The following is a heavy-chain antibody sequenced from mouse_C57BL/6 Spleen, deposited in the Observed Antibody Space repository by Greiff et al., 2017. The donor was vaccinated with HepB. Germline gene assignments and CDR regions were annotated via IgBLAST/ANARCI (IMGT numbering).Heavy chain of an antibody. CDR3: ARGDYYDYGHWYFDV. CDR2: INPGSGGT. CDR1: GYAFTNYL. V-gene: IGHV1-54*01. J-gene: IGHJ1*03. Sequence: VQLQQSGAELVRPGTSVKVSCKASGYAFTNYLIEWVKQRPGQGLEWIGVINPGSGGTNYNEKFKGKATLTADKSSSTAYMQLSSLTSEDSAVYFCARGDYYDYGHWYFDVWAQGPRSPSPQ. D-gene: IGHD2-4*01.